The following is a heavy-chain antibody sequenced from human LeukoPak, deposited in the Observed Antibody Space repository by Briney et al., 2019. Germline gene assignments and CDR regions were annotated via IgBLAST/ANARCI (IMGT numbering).Heavy chain of an antibody. Sequence: GASVKVSCKASGYTFTSYYMHWVRQAPGQGLEWMGIINPSGGSTSYAQKFQGRVTMTADTSTSTAYMELRSLRSDDTAVYYCARSYYGSGSYYYYYVDVWGKGTTVTVSS. V-gene: IGHV1-46*01. CDR3: ARSYYGSGSYYYYYVDV. CDR1: GYTFTSYY. D-gene: IGHD3-10*01. CDR2: INPSGGST. J-gene: IGHJ6*03.